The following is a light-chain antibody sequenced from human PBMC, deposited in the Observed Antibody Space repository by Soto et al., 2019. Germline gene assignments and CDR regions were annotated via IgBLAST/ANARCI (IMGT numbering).Light chain of an antibody. CDR3: QQFVNVPVT. CDR2: DAS. V-gene: IGKV1-33*01. CDR1: QDISNY. J-gene: IGKJ4*01. Sequence: DIQMTQSPSSLSASVGDRVTITCQASQDISNYLNWYQQKAGKAPNLLIHDASNLEIGVPSRFSGSGSGTDFTFTISSLQPEDIGTYYCQQFVNVPVTFGGGTKVEIK.